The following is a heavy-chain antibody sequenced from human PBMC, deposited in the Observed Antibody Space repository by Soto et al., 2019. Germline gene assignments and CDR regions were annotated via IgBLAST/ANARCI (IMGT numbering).Heavy chain of an antibody. Sequence: QVQLVQSGAEVKKPGASVKVSCKASGYTFTSYYMHWVRQAPGQGLEWMGIINPSGGSTSYAQKFQGRVTMTRDTSTSTVYMELSSLRSEDTAVYYCARDVYCSSTSCPKLGYGMDVWGQGTTVTVSS. J-gene: IGHJ6*02. CDR2: INPSGGST. D-gene: IGHD2-2*01. CDR3: ARDVYCSSTSCPKLGYGMDV. V-gene: IGHV1-46*01. CDR1: GYTFTSYY.